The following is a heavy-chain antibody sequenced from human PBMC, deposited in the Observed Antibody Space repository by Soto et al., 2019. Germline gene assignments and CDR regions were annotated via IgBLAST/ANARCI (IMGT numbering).Heavy chain of an antibody. CDR1: GYTFTSFG. CDR2: ISAYNGDS. D-gene: IGHD2-2*01. J-gene: IGHJ4*02. CDR3: AKECPWYAFDH. Sequence: QVQLVQSGAEVKKPGASVRVSCWASGYTFTSFGISWVRQAPGQGLEYMGWISAYNGDSNYAQKFQGRVTMTTDTSTSTAYMELTSLRSDDTAMYYCAKECPWYAFDHWGLGTLLTVSS. V-gene: IGHV1-18*01.